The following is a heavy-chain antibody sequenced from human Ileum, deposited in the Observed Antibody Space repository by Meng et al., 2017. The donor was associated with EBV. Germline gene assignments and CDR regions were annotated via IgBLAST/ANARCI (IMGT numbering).Heavy chain of an antibody. CDR2: IPAGGGNT. V-gene: IGHV3-23*01. J-gene: IGHJ4*02. CDR1: GFTFSSFA. Sequence: VRLLEPRGVLVKPGGSLSRSCAPSGFTFSSFAMTWVRQAPGKGLEWVSSIPAGGGNTYYADSVKGRFTISRDDSKNTLYLQMDTLRADDTAVYYCAKDWPGTSMVTPDYWGQGTLVTVSS. CDR3: AKDWPGTSMVTPDY. D-gene: IGHD4-23*01.